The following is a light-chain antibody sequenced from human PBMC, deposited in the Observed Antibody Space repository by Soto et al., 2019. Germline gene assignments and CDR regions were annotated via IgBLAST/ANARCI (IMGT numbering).Light chain of an antibody. CDR3: QQRRTWHLT. J-gene: IGKJ4*01. Sequence: EIVLTQSPATLSLSQGDRATLSCRASQSIGIYLAWYQQTPGQSPRLLIYEASNRATGVPAKFSGTGSGTDFTLTISSQESEDFGIYYCQQRRTWHLTFGGGTIVEI. CDR2: EAS. V-gene: IGKV3-11*01. CDR1: QSIGIY.